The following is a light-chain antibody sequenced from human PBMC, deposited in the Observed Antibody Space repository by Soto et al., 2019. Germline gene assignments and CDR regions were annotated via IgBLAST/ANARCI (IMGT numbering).Light chain of an antibody. J-gene: IGKJ1*01. CDR2: AAS. CDR1: QSISSY. CDR3: QQSYSTPVA. V-gene: IGKV1-39*01. Sequence: DIQMTQSPSSLSASVGDRVTITCRASQSISSYLNLYQQKPGKAPKLLIYAASSLQSGVPSRFSGSGSGTDFTLTISSLQPEYFATYYCQQSYSTPVAFGQGTKVEIK.